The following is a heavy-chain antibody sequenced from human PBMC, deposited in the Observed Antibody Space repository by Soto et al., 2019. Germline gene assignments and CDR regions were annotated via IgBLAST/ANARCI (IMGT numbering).Heavy chain of an antibody. CDR1: GGTFSSYT. CDR3: ARDRRLDGMDV. V-gene: IGHV1-69*08. Sequence: QVQLVQSGAEVKKPGSSVKVSCKASGGTFSSYTISWVRQAPGQGLEWMGRIIPILGIANYAQKFQGRVTXTXXKSTSTAYMELSSLRSEDTAVYYCARDRRLDGMDVWGQGTTVTVSS. D-gene: IGHD4-17*01. J-gene: IGHJ6*02. CDR2: IIPILGIA.